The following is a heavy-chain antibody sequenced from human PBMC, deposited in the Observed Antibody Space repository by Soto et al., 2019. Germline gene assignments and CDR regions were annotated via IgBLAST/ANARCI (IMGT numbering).Heavy chain of an antibody. CDR2: IHSDGSST. CDR1: GFTFSYYW. Sequence: EVQLVESGGGLVQPGESLRLSCAASGFTFSYYWMHWVRQAPGKGLVWVSRIHSDGSSTNYADSVKGRFTISRDNARNSLYLQMNSLRAEAAAVYCWARGGRGGFDLWGQGTVVTVSS. D-gene: IGHD3-16*01. CDR3: ARGGRGGFDL. J-gene: IGHJ3*01. V-gene: IGHV3-74*01.